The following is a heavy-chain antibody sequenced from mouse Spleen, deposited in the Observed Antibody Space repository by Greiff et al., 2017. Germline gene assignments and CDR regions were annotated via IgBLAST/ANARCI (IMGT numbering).Heavy chain of an antibody. Sequence: EVMLVESGGGLVKPGGSLKLSCAASGFTFSSYTMSWVRQTPAKRLEWVATISSGGGNTYYPDSVKGRFTISRDNARNTLYLQMSSLRSEDTAMYYCARQGQYAMDYWGQGTSVTVSS. D-gene: IGHD3-3*01. CDR3: ARQGQYAMDY. V-gene: IGHV5-9*01. CDR2: ISSGGGNT. J-gene: IGHJ4*01. CDR1: GFTFSSYT.